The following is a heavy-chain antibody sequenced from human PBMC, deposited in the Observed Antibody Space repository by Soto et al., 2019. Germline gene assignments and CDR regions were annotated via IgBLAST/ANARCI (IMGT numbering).Heavy chain of an antibody. CDR2: ISDSGHYI. CDR3: APGGLALLFSGSPWFDH. V-gene: IGHV3-21*01. J-gene: IGHJ5*02. D-gene: IGHD3-10*01. Sequence: PGGSLRLSCAASGFNFSTYGMIWLRQAPGKGLEWLSSISDSGHYIYYADSVRGRFTISRDNAKNSLFLQMNSLRGEDTAVYYCAPGGLALLFSGSPWFDHWAPGTLVTVSS. CDR1: GFNFSTYG.